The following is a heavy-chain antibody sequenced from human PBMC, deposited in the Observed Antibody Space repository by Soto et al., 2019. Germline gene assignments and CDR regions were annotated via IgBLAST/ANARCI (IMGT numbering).Heavy chain of an antibody. CDR1: GGTFSSYA. V-gene: IGHV1-69*05. J-gene: IGHJ3*02. CDR2: IIPIFGTA. CDR3: ARGQEYCTNGVCYPDAFDI. Sequence: SVKVSCKASGGTFSSYAISWVRQAPGQGLEWMGGIIPIFGTANYAQKLQGRVTMTTDTSTSTAYMELRSLRSDDTAVYYCARGQEYCTNGVCYPDAFDIWGQGTMVTVSS. D-gene: IGHD2-8*01.